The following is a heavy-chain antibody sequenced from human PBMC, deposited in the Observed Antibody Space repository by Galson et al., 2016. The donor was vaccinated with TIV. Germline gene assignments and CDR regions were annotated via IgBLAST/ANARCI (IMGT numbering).Heavy chain of an antibody. CDR1: TFTVNNNY. J-gene: IGHJ6*02. Sequence: SLRLSCAASTFTVNNNYMSWVRLAPGRGLEWVSIISGGGATNYADSVQGRFTISRDNSKNVLYLQMSRLRVEDTALYYCARDRRFCGNECFLHYYYGMDVWGQGTPVTVSS. V-gene: IGHV3-66*02. CDR3: ARDRRFCGNECFLHYYYGMDV. D-gene: IGHD4-23*01. CDR2: ISGGGAT.